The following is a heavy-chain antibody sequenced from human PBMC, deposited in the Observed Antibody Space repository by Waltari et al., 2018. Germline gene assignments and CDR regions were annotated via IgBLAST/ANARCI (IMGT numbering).Heavy chain of an antibody. CDR2: INHSGST. Sequence: QVQLQQWGAGLLKPSETLSLTCAVYGGSFSGYYWSWIRQPPGKGLEWIGEINHSGSTNYNPSLKSRVTISVDTSKNQFSLKLSSVTAADTAVYYCARGPVVVPAAIPWDYWGQGTLVTVSS. CDR3: ARGPVVVPAAIPWDY. D-gene: IGHD2-2*02. V-gene: IGHV4-34*01. CDR1: GGSFSGYY. J-gene: IGHJ4*02.